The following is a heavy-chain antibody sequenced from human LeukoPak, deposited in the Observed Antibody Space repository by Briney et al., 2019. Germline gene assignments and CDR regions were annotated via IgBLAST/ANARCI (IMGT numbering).Heavy chain of an antibody. D-gene: IGHD6-13*01. Sequence: GASVKVSCKASGYTFTSYGISWVRQAPGQGLEWMGWINPNSGGTNYAQKFQGRVTMTRDTSISTAYMELSRLRSDDTAVYYCALQFSPADPDSSSWYDYWGQGTLVTVSS. V-gene: IGHV1-2*02. CDR1: GYTFTSYG. CDR3: ALQFSPADPDSSSWYDY. CDR2: INPNSGGT. J-gene: IGHJ4*02.